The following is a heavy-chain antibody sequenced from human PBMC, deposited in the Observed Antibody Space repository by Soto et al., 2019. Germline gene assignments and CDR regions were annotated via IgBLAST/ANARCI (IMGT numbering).Heavy chain of an antibody. D-gene: IGHD3-3*01. CDR2: ITWNSRVL. CDR1: GLNFDDFA. J-gene: IGHJ4*02. CDR3: AKGRYDFWSPYYFDS. Sequence: GGTLRLSCVGTGLNFDDFAMHWVRQAPGKGLEWVSGITWNSRVLAYADSVKGRFTISRDNARNSLYLQMDSLRDEDTALYYCAKGRYDFWSPYYFDSWGQGTLVTVSS. V-gene: IGHV3-9*01.